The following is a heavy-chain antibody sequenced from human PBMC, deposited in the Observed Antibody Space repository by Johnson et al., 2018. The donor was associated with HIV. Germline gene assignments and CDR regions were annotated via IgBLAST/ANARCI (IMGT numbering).Heavy chain of an antibody. J-gene: IGHJ3*01. CDR3: AKDGGKWSYSFDV. CDR2: IRYDGSDK. V-gene: IGHV3-30*02. D-gene: IGHD2-8*01. Sequence: QVQLVESGGGVVQPGGSLRLSCAASGFNFSNYGIHWVRQAPGKGLEWVAFIRYDGSDKSYADSVEGRFTISRDNSKNTLYLQMNNLRTEDTGLYYCAKDGGKWSYSFDVWGQGTMVSVSS. CDR1: GFNFSNYG.